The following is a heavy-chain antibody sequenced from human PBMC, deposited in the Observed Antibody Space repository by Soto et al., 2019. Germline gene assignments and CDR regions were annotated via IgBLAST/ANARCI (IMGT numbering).Heavy chain of an antibody. D-gene: IGHD3-22*01. J-gene: IGHJ4*02. CDR3: AKDRHRSGSPHPFDY. Sequence: GGSLRLSCAASGFTFSDYYMSWIRQAPGKGLEWVSYISSSGSTIYYADFVKGRFTISRDNSKNTLYLQMNSLRAEDTAVYYCAKDRHRSGSPHPFDYWGQGTLVTVSS. V-gene: IGHV3-11*01. CDR1: GFTFSDYY. CDR2: ISSSGSTI.